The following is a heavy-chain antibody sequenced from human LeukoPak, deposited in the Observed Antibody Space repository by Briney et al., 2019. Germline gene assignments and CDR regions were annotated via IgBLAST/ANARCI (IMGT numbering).Heavy chain of an antibody. Sequence: PSETLSLTCTVSGGSISSSSYYWGWIRQPPGKGLEWIGSIYYSGSTYYNPSLKSRITISIDTSKNQFSLKLTSVTAADTAVYYCASAKIYDSSDYHNWFDPWGQGTLVSVSS. J-gene: IGHJ5*02. CDR3: ASAKIYDSSDYHNWFDP. CDR2: IYYSGST. D-gene: IGHD3-22*01. CDR1: GGSISSSSYY. V-gene: IGHV4-39*07.